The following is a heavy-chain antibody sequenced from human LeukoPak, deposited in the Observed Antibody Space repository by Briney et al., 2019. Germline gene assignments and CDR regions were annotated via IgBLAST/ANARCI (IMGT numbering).Heavy chain of an antibody. CDR3: AKGRGAPYYFDY. CDR1: GFTFSSYA. Sequence: QTGGSLRLSCAASGFTFSSYAMSWVRQAPGKGPEWVSSISGSGSSTYYADSVKGRFTISRDNSKNTLYLQMNSLRAEDAAVYYCAKGRGAPYYFDYWGQGTLVTVSS. D-gene: IGHD3-10*01. CDR2: ISGSGSST. V-gene: IGHV3-23*01. J-gene: IGHJ4*02.